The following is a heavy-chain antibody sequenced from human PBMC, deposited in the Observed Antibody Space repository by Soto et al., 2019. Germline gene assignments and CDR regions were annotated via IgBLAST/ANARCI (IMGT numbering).Heavy chain of an antibody. Sequence: ASVKASCTASGYTFTGYYMHCVRQATGQGLEWMGWINPNSGGKNYAEKFQGWVTMTRDTSISTAYMELIRLRSDDTAVYYCSRHGYYYDGSGELDYWGQGTLVTVSS. CDR3: SRHGYYYDGSGELDY. V-gene: IGHV1-2*04. CDR1: GYTFTGYY. CDR2: INPNSGGK. D-gene: IGHD3-22*01. J-gene: IGHJ4*02.